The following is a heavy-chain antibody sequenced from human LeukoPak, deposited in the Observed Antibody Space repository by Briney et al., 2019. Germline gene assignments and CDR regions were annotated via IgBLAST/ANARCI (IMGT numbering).Heavy chain of an antibody. CDR2: IYYSGST. CDR1: GGSISSYY. Sequence: SETLSLTCTVSGGSISSYYWSWIRQPPGKGLEWIGYIYYSGSTNYNPSLKSRVTISVDTSKNQFSLKLSSVTAADTAVYYCARRRRYCSGGSCRYYFDYWGQGTLVTVSS. CDR3: ARRRRYCSGGSCRYYFDY. J-gene: IGHJ4*02. D-gene: IGHD2-15*01. V-gene: IGHV4-59*08.